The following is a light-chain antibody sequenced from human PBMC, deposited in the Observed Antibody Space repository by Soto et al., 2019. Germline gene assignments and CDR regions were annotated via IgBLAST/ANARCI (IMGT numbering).Light chain of an antibody. CDR3: QQLNSYPPT. CDR2: AAS. Sequence: IQLTQSPSSLSASVGDRVTVTCRASQGISSYLAWYQQQPGKAPKLLIYAASTLQRGGSSRFSGSGSGTDFTLTISSLQPEDFATYYCQQLNSYPPTFGQGTKLEIK. CDR1: QGISSY. J-gene: IGKJ2*01. V-gene: IGKV1-9*01.